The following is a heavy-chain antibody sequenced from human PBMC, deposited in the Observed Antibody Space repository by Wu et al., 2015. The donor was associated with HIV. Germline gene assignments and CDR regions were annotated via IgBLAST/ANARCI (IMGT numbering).Heavy chain of an antibody. J-gene: IGHJ4*02. CDR3: ARDPNYKHYYDSSGYYYVYFDY. V-gene: IGHV1-69*12. Sequence: QVHLVQSGAEVKKPGSSVKVSCKASGDTFRRYSISWVRQAPGQGPEWMGGIIPIFDTTNYAEKFQGRVTITADDSKRTIYMELHGLRSDDTAVYYCARDPNYKHYYDSSGYYYVYFDYWGQGTLVTVSS. CDR2: IIPIFDTT. D-gene: IGHD3-22*01. CDR1: GDTFRRYS.